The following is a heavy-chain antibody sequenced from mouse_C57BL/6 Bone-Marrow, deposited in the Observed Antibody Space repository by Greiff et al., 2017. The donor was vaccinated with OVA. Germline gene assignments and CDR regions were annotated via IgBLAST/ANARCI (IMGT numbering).Heavy chain of an antibody. J-gene: IGHJ1*03. CDR3: ARAAYYSNHGYFDV. CDR1: GFTFSDYY. Sequence: EVMLVESEGGLVQPGSSMKLSCTASGFTFSDYYMAWVRQVPEKGLEWVANINYDGSSTYYLDSLKSRFIISRDNAKNILYLQMSSLKSEDTATYYCARAAYYSNHGYFDVWGTGTTVTVSS. V-gene: IGHV5-16*01. CDR2: INYDGSST. D-gene: IGHD2-5*01.